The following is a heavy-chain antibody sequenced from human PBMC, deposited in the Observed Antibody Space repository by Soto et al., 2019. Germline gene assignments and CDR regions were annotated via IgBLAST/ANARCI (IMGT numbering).Heavy chain of an antibody. V-gene: IGHV1-69*01. Sequence: QVHVVQSGAEVKKPGSSVKVTCKAFGGTFNSFGINWVRQAPGQGLEWMGGIIPVFGTTKYAQKFRDRLTLVAAGSTSTSYMELSSLTSDDTALYYCAIEVRGRGGYYLDSWGQGTLVTVSS. CDR2: IIPVFGTT. D-gene: IGHD3-10*01. CDR3: AIEVRGRGGYYLDS. J-gene: IGHJ4*02. CDR1: GGTFNSFG.